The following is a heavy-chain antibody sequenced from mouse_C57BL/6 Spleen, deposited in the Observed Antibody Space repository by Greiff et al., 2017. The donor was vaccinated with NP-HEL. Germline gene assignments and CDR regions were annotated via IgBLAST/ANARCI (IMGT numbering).Heavy chain of an antibody. CDR1: GYTFTSYW. J-gene: IGHJ2*01. CDR3: ARGGSSGYFDY. V-gene: IGHV1-61*01. D-gene: IGHD3-2*02. CDR2: IYPSDSET. Sequence: QVQLQQPGAELVRPGSSVKLSCKASGYTFTSYWMDWVKQRPGQGLEWIGNIYPSDSETHYNPKFKDKATLTVDKASSTAYMQLSSLTSEDSAVYYCARGGSSGYFDYWGQGTTLTVSS.